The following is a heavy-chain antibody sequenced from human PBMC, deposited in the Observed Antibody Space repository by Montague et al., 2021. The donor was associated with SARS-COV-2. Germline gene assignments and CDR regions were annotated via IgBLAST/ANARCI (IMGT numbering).Heavy chain of an antibody. CDR1: GFTFSNYA. D-gene: IGHD3-3*01. Sequence: SLRLSCVASGFTFSNYAMSWVRQAPGKGLEWVSAISGSGGSTYYSDSVKGRFTISRDNSKNTLYLQMNSLRAEDTAVYYCAKDPPYDFWSGYYLDYWGQGTMVTVSS. V-gene: IGHV3-23*01. CDR3: AKDPPYDFWSGYYLDY. CDR2: ISGSGGST. J-gene: IGHJ4*02.